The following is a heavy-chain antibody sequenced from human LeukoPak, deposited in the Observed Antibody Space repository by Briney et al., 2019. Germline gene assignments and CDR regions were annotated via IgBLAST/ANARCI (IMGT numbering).Heavy chain of an antibody. V-gene: IGHV1-18*01. D-gene: IGHD2-2*01. CDR2: ISAYNGNT. CDR3: ARGRDIVVVPAAMEDWFDP. CDR1: GYTFTSYG. J-gene: IGHJ5*02. Sequence: ASVKVSCKASGYTFTSYGFSWVRQAPGQGLEWMGWISAYNGNTNYAQKLQGRVTMTTDTSTSTAYMELRSLRSDDTAVYYCARGRDIVVVPAAMEDWFDPWGQGTLVTVSS.